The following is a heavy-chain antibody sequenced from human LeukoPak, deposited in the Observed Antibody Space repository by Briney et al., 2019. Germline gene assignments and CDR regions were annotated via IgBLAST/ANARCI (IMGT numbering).Heavy chain of an antibody. D-gene: IGHD3-22*01. CDR3: ASSFYYDSSGSTGAFDY. V-gene: IGHV1-69*13. CDR2: IIPIFGTA. CDR1: GGTFSSYA. Sequence: SVKVSCKASGGTFSSYAISWVRQAPGQGLEWMGGIIPIFGTANYAQKFRGRVTITADESTSTAYMELSSLRSEDTAVYYCASSFYYDSSGSTGAFDYWGQGTLVTVSS. J-gene: IGHJ4*02.